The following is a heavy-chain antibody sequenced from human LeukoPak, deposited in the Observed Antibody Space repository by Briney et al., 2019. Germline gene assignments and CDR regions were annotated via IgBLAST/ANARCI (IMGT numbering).Heavy chain of an antibody. Sequence: SETLSLTCTVSGGSISDYYWSWIRQPPGDRLDWIGDIYYTGTTTYNPSLKSRATLSIDTSKHQFSLKLSSVTAADTAVYFCTRDRKYYEIWGQGTMVTVSS. CDR1: GGSISDYY. J-gene: IGHJ3*02. V-gene: IGHV4-59*01. D-gene: IGHD1-14*01. CDR3: TRDRKYYEI. CDR2: IYYTGTT.